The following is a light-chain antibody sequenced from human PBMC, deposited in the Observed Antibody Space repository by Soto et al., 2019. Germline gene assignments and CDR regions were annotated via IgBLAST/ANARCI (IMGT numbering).Light chain of an antibody. CDR1: QSVTSSY. CDR2: GAS. CDR3: QDFDSPQWT. Sequence: EIVLTQSPGTLSLSPGERATLSCRASQSVTSSYLAWYQQKPGQAPRLLIYGASSRATGIPDRFSGSGSGTEFTLTINRLEPEDFAVYYCQDFDSPQWTFGQRTKIE. V-gene: IGKV3-20*01. J-gene: IGKJ1*01.